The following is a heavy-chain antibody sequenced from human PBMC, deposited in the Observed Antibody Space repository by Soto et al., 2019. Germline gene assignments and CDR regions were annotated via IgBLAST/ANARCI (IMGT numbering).Heavy chain of an antibody. D-gene: IGHD3-9*01. CDR2: TFYSGIT. CDR1: GDPINSYY. V-gene: IGHV4-59*01. CDR3: ARDKGRYDSGMDV. Sequence: ASDTLSLTCTGSGDPINSYYWSWIRQPPWKGLEWIGYTFYSGITKYNPSLKSRATISVDRSKTHFSLNLSSVTGADTAVYYCARDKGRYDSGMDVWGEVPTVT. J-gene: IGHJ6*02.